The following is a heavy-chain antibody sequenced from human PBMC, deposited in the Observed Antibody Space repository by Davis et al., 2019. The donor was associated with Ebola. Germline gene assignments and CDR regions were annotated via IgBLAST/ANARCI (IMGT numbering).Heavy chain of an antibody. CDR3: TKGSGTYD. CDR1: AFPLKNNY. V-gene: IGHV3-15*06. Sequence: GESLKISCAASAFPLKNNYMTWIRQAPGKGLEWVGRIKSKSDGGTTHYGARVKGRFTISRDDSKNTVYLQMNSLKTEDTGLYYCTKGSGTYDWGQGTLVTVSP. J-gene: IGHJ4*02. CDR2: IKSKSDGGTT. D-gene: IGHD6-25*01.